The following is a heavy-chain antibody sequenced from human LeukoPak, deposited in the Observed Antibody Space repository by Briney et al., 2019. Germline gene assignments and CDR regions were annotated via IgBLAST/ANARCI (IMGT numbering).Heavy chain of an antibody. CDR1: GCTFTSYG. CDR3: ARDSTTVTTPYNWFDP. D-gene: IGHD4-17*01. V-gene: IGHV1-18*01. CDR2: ISAYNGNT. J-gene: IGHJ5*02. Sequence: ASVKVSCKASGCTFTSYGISWVRQAPGQGLEWMGWISAYNGNTNYAQKLQGRVTMTTDTSTSTAYMELRSLRSDDTAVYYCARDSTTVTTPYNWFDPWGQGTLVTVSS.